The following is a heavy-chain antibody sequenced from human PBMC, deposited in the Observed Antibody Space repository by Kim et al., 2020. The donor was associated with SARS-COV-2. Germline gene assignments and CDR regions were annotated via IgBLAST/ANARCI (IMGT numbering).Heavy chain of an antibody. J-gene: IGHJ4*02. Sequence: GGSLRLSCAASGFTFSSYAMSWVRQAPGKGLEWVSAISGSGGSTYYADSVKGRFTISRDNSKNTLYLQMNSLRAEDTAVYYCAKDQDYYDSSGYYLYFDYWGQGTLVTVSS. CDR2: ISGSGGST. CDR1: GFTFSSYA. D-gene: IGHD3-22*01. V-gene: IGHV3-23*01. CDR3: AKDQDYYDSSGYYLYFDY.